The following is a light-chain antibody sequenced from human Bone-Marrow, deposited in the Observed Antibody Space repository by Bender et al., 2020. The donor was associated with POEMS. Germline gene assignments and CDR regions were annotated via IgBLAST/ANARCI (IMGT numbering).Light chain of an antibody. CDR3: CSSAGPRTLV. CDR2: QVA. J-gene: IGLJ3*02. Sequence: QSALTQPASVSGSPGQSISISCTGTGSDIGNYNLVSWYQQFPGKAPTLMIYQVATLPSAVSHLFSGSTSGTPATLPISGLQTEDEADSYCCSSAGPRTLVFGGGPRVTV. V-gene: IGLV2-23*02. CDR1: GSDIGNYNL.